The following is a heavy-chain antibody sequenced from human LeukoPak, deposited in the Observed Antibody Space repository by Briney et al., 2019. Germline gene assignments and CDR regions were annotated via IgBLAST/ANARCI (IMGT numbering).Heavy chain of an antibody. CDR1: GYSISSGDNY. D-gene: IGHD2-21*02. V-gene: IGHV4-61*08. CDR3: AREGDKYANWFDT. Sequence: SETLSLTCTVSGYSISSGDNYWSWIRQPPGKGLEWIGYIYYSGSTNYNPSLKSRVTISVDTSKNQFSLNLSSVTAADTAVYYCAREGDKYANWFDTWGQGTLVTVSS. J-gene: IGHJ5*02. CDR2: IYYSGST.